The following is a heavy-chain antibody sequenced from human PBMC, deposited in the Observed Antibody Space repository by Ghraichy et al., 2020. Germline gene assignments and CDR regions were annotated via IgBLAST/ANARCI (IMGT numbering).Heavy chain of an antibody. Sequence: GGSLRLSCAASGFTFSSYWMSWVRQAPGKGLEWVANIKQDGSEKYYVDSVKGRFTISRDNAKNSLYLQMNSLRAEDTAVYYCARDRVYSSSWYIQYYYYYGMDVWGQGTTVTVSS. J-gene: IGHJ6*02. D-gene: IGHD6-13*01. CDR3: ARDRVYSSSWYIQYYYYYGMDV. CDR1: GFTFSSYW. V-gene: IGHV3-7*01. CDR2: IKQDGSEK.